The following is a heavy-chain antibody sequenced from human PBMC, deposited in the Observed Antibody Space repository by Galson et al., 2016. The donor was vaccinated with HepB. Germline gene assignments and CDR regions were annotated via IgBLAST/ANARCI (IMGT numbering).Heavy chain of an antibody. CDR2: INHSGST. Sequence: SETLSLTCAVYGGSFSGYYWSWIRQPPGKGLEWIGEINHSGSTNYNPSLKSRVTISVDTSKNQFSLKLSSVTAADTAVYYCARDRGRGGRGMDVWGQGTTVTVSS. CDR1: GGSFSGYY. D-gene: IGHD3-10*01. J-gene: IGHJ6*02. CDR3: ARDRGRGGRGMDV. V-gene: IGHV4-34*01.